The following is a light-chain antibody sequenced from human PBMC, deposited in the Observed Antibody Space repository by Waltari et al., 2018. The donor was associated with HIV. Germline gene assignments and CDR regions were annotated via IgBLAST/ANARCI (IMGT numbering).Light chain of an antibody. V-gene: IGLV1-47*01. CDR1: SSNIGTYY. CDR2: RNN. Sequence: QSVLTQPPSASATPGQRVTISCSGSSSNIGTYYVYWYQQLPGATPKVLIVRNNRRPSGVPDRCSGSKSGTSASLAISGLRSEDEADYYCATWDDSLSGVVFGGGTELTVL. J-gene: IGLJ2*01. CDR3: ATWDDSLSGVV.